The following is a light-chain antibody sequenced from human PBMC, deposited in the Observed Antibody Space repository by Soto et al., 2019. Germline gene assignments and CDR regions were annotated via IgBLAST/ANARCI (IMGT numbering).Light chain of an antibody. Sequence: EIVLTQSPGTLSLAPGKRATLSCRASQSISSSYLAWYQQRPGQAPRTLIYGASSRATGIPDRFSGSGSGTEFTLTISRLEPEDFAGYYCQQYGSSSWTFGQGTKVDIK. J-gene: IGKJ1*01. CDR1: QSISSSY. CDR2: GAS. V-gene: IGKV3-20*01. CDR3: QQYGSSSWT.